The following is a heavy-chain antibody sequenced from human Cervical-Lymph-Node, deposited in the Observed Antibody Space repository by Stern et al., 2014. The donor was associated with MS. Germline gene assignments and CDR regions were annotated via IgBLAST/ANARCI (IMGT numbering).Heavy chain of an antibody. Sequence: VQLVESGAEVKKPGASVKISCKPSGYTFTTYGFSWVRQAPGQGLEWMAWISARAGHTHYAHKIQGRVTRTTEPFTSTAYMELRSLRADDPAVYYCLRGAGGDVIDYWGQGTLVSVSS. CDR2: ISARAGHT. V-gene: IGHV1-18*01. CDR1: GYTFTTYG. D-gene: IGHD3-16*01. J-gene: IGHJ4*02. CDR3: LRGAGGDVIDY.